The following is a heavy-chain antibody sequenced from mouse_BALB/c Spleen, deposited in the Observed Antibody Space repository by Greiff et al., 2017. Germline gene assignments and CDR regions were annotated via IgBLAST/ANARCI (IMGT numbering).Heavy chain of an antibody. CDR1: GFTFTDYY. J-gene: IGHJ4*01. V-gene: IGHV7-3*02. CDR2: IRNKANGYTT. CDR3: ARVYYGNAMDY. Sequence: EVQRVESGGGLVQPGGSLRLSCATSGFTFTDYYMSWVRQPPGKALEWLGFIRNKANGYTTEYSASVKGRFTISRDNSQSILYLQMNTLRAEDSATYYCARVYYGNAMDYWGQGTSVTVSS. D-gene: IGHD1-1*02.